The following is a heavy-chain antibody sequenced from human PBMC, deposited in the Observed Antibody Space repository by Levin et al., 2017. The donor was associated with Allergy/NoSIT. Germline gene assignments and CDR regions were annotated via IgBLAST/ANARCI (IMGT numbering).Heavy chain of an antibody. CDR3: ATAPCSSTSCYNYGMDV. CDR1: GYTLTELS. Sequence: GESLKISCKVSGYTLTELSMHWVRQAPGKGLEWMGGFDPEDGETIYAQKFQGRVTMTEDTSTDTAYMELSSLRSEDTAVYYCATAPCSSTSCYNYGMDVWGQGTTVTVSS. V-gene: IGHV1-24*01. J-gene: IGHJ6*02. CDR2: FDPEDGET. D-gene: IGHD2-2*02.